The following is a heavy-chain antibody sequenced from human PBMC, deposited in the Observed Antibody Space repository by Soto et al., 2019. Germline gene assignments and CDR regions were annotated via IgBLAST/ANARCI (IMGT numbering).Heavy chain of an antibody. D-gene: IGHD1-26*01. J-gene: IGHJ6*02. CDR2: INPNSGGT. CDR3: ARDLGTVGGYYYYGMDV. V-gene: IGHV1-2*04. Sequence: ASVKVSCKAPGYTFTGYYMHWVRQAPGQGLEWMGWINPNSGGTNYAQKFQGWVTMTRDTSISTAYMELSRLRSDDTAVYYCARDLGTVGGYYYYGMDVWGQGTTVTVSS. CDR1: GYTFTGYY.